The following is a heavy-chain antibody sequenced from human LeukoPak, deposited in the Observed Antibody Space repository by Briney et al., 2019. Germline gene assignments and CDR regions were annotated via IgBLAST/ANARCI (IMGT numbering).Heavy chain of an antibody. D-gene: IGHD3-10*01. Sequence: ASVKVSCKASGYTFTGYYMHWVRQAPRQGLEWMGWINPNSGGTNYAQKFQGRVTMTRDTSISTAYMELSRLRSDDTAVYYCARAMVRGVIRFGYWGQGTLVTVSS. J-gene: IGHJ4*02. V-gene: IGHV1-2*02. CDR3: ARAMVRGVIRFGY. CDR2: INPNSGGT. CDR1: GYTFTGYY.